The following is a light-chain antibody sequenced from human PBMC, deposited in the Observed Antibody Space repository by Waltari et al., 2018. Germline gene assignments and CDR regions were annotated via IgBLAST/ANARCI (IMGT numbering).Light chain of an antibody. CDR3: QQFISYPRT. Sequence: IQLTQSPSSPSAPLGDRVTIPCRASQGINTALAWYQQKPGKAPNLLIYDASNLESGVPARFSGSGSGTDFSLTISSLQPEDFATYYCQQFISYPRTFGGGTKVEIK. J-gene: IGKJ4*01. CDR2: DAS. V-gene: IGKV1-13*02. CDR1: QGINTA.